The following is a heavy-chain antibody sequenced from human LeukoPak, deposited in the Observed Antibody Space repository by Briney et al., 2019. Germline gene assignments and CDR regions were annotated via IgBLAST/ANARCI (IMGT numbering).Heavy chain of an antibody. V-gene: IGHV1-3*01. CDR3: ARVVRGYSYGTFDY. D-gene: IGHD5-18*01. CDR2: INAGNGNT. Sequence: ASVKVSCKASGYTFTSYAMHWVRQAPGQRLEWMGWINAGNGNTKYSQKFQGRVTITRDTSASTACMELSNLRSEDTAVYYCARVVRGYSYGTFDYWGQGTLVTVSS. CDR1: GYTFTSYA. J-gene: IGHJ4*02.